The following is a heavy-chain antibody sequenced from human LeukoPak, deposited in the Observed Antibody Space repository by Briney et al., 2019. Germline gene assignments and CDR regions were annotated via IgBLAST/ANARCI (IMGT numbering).Heavy chain of an antibody. D-gene: IGHD1-26*01. J-gene: IGHJ4*02. CDR1: GYSFTSFG. Sequence: ASVRVSCKTSGYSFTSFGITWVRQAPGQGLETMGWISPYNGDTRYAQNLQGRATLTTDKSTSTAYIDLRSLTSDDTATYYCARTRPTWEGWGFDSWGQGTVVTVSS. CDR3: ARTRPTWEGWGFDS. CDR2: ISPYNGDT. V-gene: IGHV1-18*01.